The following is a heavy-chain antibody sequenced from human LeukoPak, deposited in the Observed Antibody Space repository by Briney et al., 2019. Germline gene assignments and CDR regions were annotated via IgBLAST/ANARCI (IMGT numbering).Heavy chain of an antibody. V-gene: IGHV3-30*04. J-gene: IGHJ4*02. Sequence: GGSLRLSCAAFGFTFSSYAMHWVRQAPGKGLEWVAVISYDGCNKYYADSVKGRFTISRDNSKNTLYLQMNSLRAEDTAVYYCAREHIASFDYWGQGTLVTVSS. CDR2: ISYDGCNK. CDR1: GFTFSSYA. D-gene: IGHD6-13*01. CDR3: AREHIASFDY.